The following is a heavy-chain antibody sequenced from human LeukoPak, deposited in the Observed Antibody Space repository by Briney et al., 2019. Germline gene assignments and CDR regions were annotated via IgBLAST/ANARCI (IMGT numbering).Heavy chain of an antibody. D-gene: IGHD3-22*01. J-gene: IGHJ4*02. CDR1: GFSFSSYE. CDR2: ISSSGSSI. Sequence: GGSLRLSCAASGFSFSSYEMNWVRQAPGKGLEWLSYISSSGSSIYSADSVKGRFTISRDNAKNSLYLQMNSLRVDDTAAYYCARGWTYSGYVPDYWGQGTLVTVSS. V-gene: IGHV3-48*03. CDR3: ARGWTYSGYVPDY.